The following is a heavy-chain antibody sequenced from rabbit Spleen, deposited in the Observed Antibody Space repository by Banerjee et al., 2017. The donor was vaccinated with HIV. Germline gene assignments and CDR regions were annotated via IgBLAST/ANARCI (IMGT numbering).Heavy chain of an antibody. D-gene: IGHD1-1*01. J-gene: IGHJ4*01. V-gene: IGHV1S7*01. CDR3: VRGASSSGYYNL. CDR1: GFDFSNYG. CDR2: IDLVFGST. Sequence: QLKETGGGLVQPGGSLKLSCKASGFDFSNYGVSWVRQAPGKGLEWIGYIDLVFGSTYYASWVNGRFTISSHNAQNTLYLQLNSLTVADTATYFCVRGASSSGYYNLWGPGTLVTVS.